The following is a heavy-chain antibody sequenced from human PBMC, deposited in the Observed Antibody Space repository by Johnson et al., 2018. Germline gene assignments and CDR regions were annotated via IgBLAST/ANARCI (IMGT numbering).Heavy chain of an antibody. V-gene: IGHV3-23*04. CDR1: GFTFSSYA. CDR3: AKDDLYYYDSGDDAFDI. J-gene: IGHJ3*02. D-gene: IGHD3-10*01. CDR2: ISGSGGST. Sequence: VQLVESGGGLVQXGGSLRLXCAASGFTFSSYAMSWVRQAPGKGLEWVSAISGSGGSTYYADSVKGRFPISRDNFKNTLYLQMNSLGAEDTALFFCAKDDLYYYDSGDDAFDIWGQGTMVTVSS.